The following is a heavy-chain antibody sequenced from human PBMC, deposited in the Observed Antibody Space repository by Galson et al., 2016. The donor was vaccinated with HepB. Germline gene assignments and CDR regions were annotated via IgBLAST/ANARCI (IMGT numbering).Heavy chain of an antibody. D-gene: IGHD2-2*01. V-gene: IGHV3-30-3*01. CDR3: ARSVIELVPTASQNFDL. Sequence: SLRLSCAASGFTFTQHPMHWVRHAPGKGLEWVALISSDGSNQLYADSAKGRFTISRDNSKDTLNLQMNSLGTEDTATYYCARSVIELVPTASQNFDLWGHGTLVTVSS. CDR1: GFTFTQHP. J-gene: IGHJ4*01. CDR2: ISSDGSNQ.